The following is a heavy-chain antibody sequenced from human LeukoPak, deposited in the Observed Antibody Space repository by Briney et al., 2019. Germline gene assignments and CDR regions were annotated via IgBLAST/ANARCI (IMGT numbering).Heavy chain of an antibody. CDR3: VRTARVRGIMSGLDV. J-gene: IGHJ6*02. Sequence: KPSRTLSLTCAVSGGSISSTNWWNWVRQPPEKGLEWMGEIYHSVSTNYNPSLKSRVTMSVDQSNNQFSLNLTSVTAADTAVYYCVRTARVRGIMSGLDVWGQGTTVTVSS. CDR2: IYHSVST. V-gene: IGHV4-4*02. D-gene: IGHD3-10*01. CDR1: GGSISSTNW.